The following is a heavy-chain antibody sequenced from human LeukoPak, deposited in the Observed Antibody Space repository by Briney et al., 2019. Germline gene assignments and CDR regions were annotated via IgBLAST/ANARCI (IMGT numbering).Heavy chain of an antibody. D-gene: IGHD2-2*01. Sequence: ASVKVSCKASGYTFTGYYMHWVRQAPGQGLEWMGWINPNSGGTNYAQKFQGRVTMTRDTSISTAYVELSRLRSDDTAVYYCASVYCSSTSCLQQISPVNWFDPWGQGTLVTVSS. CDR3: ASVYCSSTSCLQQISPVNWFDP. V-gene: IGHV1-2*02. CDR2: INPNSGGT. CDR1: GYTFTGYY. J-gene: IGHJ5*02.